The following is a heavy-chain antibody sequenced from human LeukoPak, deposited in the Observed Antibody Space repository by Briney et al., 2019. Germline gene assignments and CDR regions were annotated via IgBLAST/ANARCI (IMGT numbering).Heavy chain of an antibody. CDR3: ATARYCSGGSCSHWFDP. CDR2: FDPEDGET. CDR1: GYTLTELS. D-gene: IGHD2-15*01. V-gene: IGHV1-24*01. J-gene: IGHJ5*02. Sequence: RASVKVSCKVSGYTLTELSMHWVRPAPGKGLAWMGGFDPEDGETIYAQKFQGRVTMTEDTSTDTAYMELSSLRSEDTAVYYCATARYCSGGSCSHWFDPWGQGTLVTVSS.